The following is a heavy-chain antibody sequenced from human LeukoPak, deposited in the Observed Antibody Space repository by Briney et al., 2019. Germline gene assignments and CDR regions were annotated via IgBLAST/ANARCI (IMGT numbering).Heavy chain of an antibody. Sequence: PGGSLRLSCAASGFTISSNYMSWVRQAPGKGLEWVSVIYSGGSTYYADSVKGRFTIARDNSKNKLYLQMNSLRDEDTVVYYWARVRGYRSGWSSKRRSVFYDMDVWGKGTTVSVS. CDR2: IYSGGST. V-gene: IGHV3-53*01. J-gene: IGHJ6*03. D-gene: IGHD6-19*01. CDR1: GFTISSNY. CDR3: ARVRGYRSGWSSKRRSVFYDMDV.